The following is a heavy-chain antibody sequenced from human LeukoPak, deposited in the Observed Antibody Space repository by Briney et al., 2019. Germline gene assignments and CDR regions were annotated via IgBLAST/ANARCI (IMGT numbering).Heavy chain of an antibody. Sequence: GGSLRLSCAASGFNVRTNYMSWVRQAPGKGLEWVSVIYSGGSTYYADSVKGRFTISGDNSKNTLYLQMSSLRAEDTAIYYCAKFSFGARCFDYWGQGTLVTVSS. CDR2: IYSGGST. CDR1: GFNVRTNY. J-gene: IGHJ4*02. D-gene: IGHD3-10*01. CDR3: AKFSFGARCFDY. V-gene: IGHV3-66*01.